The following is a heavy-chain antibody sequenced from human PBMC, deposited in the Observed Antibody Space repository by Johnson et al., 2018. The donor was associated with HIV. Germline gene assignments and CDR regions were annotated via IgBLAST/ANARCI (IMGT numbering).Heavy chain of an antibody. CDR2: IVSDVSSA. CDR3: ATSRNRLWSSSGWTNFWAFDI. Sequence: RQAPGQGLVWVSRIVSDVSSAIYTDSMSRDDSKNMLYLQMNSLKTEDTAVYYCATSRNRLWSSSGWTNFWAFDIWGQGTMVTVSS. V-gene: IGHV3-74*01. J-gene: IGHJ3*02. D-gene: IGHD6-19*01.